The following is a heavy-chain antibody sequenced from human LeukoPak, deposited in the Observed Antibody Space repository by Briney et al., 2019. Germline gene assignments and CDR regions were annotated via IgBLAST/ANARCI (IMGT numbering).Heavy chain of an antibody. D-gene: IGHD2-2*01. V-gene: IGHV5-51*01. CDR3: ARRQGCSSTSCPPDY. CDR2: IYPGDSDT. Sequence: GESLKISCKGSEYTFTNYWIGWVRQMPGKGLEWMGIIYPGDSDTRYSPSFQGQVTMSADKSINTAYLQWSSLKASDTAMYYCARRQGCSSTSCPPDYWGQGTLVTVSS. J-gene: IGHJ4*02. CDR1: EYTFTNYW.